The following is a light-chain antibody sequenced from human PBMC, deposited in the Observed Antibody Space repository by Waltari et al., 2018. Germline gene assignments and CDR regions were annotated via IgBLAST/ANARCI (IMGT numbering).Light chain of an antibody. Sequence: EIVLTQSPGTLSLSPGETVTLSCRASQSVGLGYLAWYQQKPGQAPRLLFYGASSRATGIPDRFSGSGSGTDFTLSISGVESEDFAVYYCHHYGSSPFTFGQGTKLEV. CDR2: GAS. CDR1: QSVGLGY. V-gene: IGKV3-20*01. J-gene: IGKJ2*01. CDR3: HHYGSSPFT.